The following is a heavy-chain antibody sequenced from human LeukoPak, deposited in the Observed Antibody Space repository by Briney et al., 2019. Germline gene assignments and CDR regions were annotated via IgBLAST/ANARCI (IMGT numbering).Heavy chain of an antibody. V-gene: IGHV3-53*01. D-gene: IGHD2-15*01. CDR2: IYSGGST. J-gene: IGHJ4*02. CDR1: GFTVSSNY. CDR3: ARDRYDCSGGSCYSGALDY. Sequence: GGSLRLSCAASGFTVSSNYMSWVRQAPGKGLEWVSVIYSGGSTYYADSVKGRFTISRDNSKNTLYLQMNSLRAEDTAVYYCARDRYDCSGGSCYSGALDYWGQGTLVTVSS.